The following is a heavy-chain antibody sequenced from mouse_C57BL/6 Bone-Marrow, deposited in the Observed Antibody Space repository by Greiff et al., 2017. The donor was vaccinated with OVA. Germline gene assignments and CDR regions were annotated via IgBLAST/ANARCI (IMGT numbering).Heavy chain of an antibody. V-gene: IGHV1-50*01. Sequence: QVQLKQPGAELVKPGASVKLSCKASGYTFTSYWMQWVKQRPGQGLEWIGEIDPSDSYTNYNQKFKGKATLTVDTSSSTAYMQLSSLTSEDSAVYYCARRSGLAGSFAYWGQGTLVTVSA. D-gene: IGHD3-1*01. CDR2: IDPSDSYT. J-gene: IGHJ3*01. CDR1: GYTFTSYW. CDR3: ARRSGLAGSFAY.